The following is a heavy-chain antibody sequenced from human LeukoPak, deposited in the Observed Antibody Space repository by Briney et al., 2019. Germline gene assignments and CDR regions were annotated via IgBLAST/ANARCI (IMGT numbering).Heavy chain of an antibody. CDR1: GGSISSYY. J-gene: IGHJ4*02. D-gene: IGHD3-16*01. Sequence: SETLSLTCTVSGGSISSYYWSWIRQPAGKGLERIGRIYTSGSTNYNPSLKSRVTMSVDTSKNQFSLKLSSVTAADTAVYYCARGGYDYVWGSYVVGIPRPGYFDYWGQGTLVTVSS. CDR2: IYTSGST. CDR3: ARGGYDYVWGSYVVGIPRPGYFDY. V-gene: IGHV4-4*07.